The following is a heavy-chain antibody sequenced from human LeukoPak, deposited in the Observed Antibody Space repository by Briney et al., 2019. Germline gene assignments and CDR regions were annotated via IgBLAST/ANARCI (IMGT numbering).Heavy chain of an antibody. V-gene: IGHV3-33*01. J-gene: IGHJ6*03. Sequence: GGSLRLSCEASGFTFGHFGMHWVRQAPGKGLEWVAVIWSDATNQYYGDSVKGRFTISRDNAKNTLYLQMNSLRAEDTAVYYCARDYSSSWYYYYYYMDVWGKGTTVTVSS. D-gene: IGHD6-13*01. CDR2: IWSDATNQ. CDR1: GFTFGHFG. CDR3: ARDYSSSWYYYYYYMDV.